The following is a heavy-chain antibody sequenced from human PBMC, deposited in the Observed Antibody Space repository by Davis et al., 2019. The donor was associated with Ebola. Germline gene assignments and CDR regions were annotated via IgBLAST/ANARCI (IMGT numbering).Heavy chain of an antibody. D-gene: IGHD2-2*01. CDR1: GFTFSSYA. J-gene: IGHJ5*02. CDR3: VKGAFIVVVPAAISFDP. CDR2: ISYDGSNK. Sequence: PGGSLRLSCAASGFTFSSYAMHWVRQAPGKGLEWVAVISYDGSNKYYADSVKGRFTISRDNSKNTLYLQMNSLRAEDTAVYYCVKGAFIVVVPAAISFDPWGQGTLVTVSS. V-gene: IGHV3-30-3*01.